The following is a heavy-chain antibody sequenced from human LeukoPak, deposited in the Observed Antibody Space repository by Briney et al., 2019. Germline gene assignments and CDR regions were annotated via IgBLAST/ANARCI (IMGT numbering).Heavy chain of an antibody. Sequence: SETLSLTCTVSGGSIGSGGYYWSWIRQHPGKGLEWIGYIYYSGSTYYNPSLKSRVTISVDTSKNQFSLKLSSVTAADTAVYYCARVANVLANAFDIWGQGTMVTVSS. V-gene: IGHV4-31*03. J-gene: IGHJ3*02. CDR2: IYYSGST. CDR1: GGSIGSGGYY. D-gene: IGHD5-12*01. CDR3: ARVANVLANAFDI.